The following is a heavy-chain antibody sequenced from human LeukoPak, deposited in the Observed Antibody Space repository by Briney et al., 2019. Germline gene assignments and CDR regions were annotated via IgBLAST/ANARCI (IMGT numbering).Heavy chain of an antibody. V-gene: IGHV4-59*01. Sequence: PSETLSLTCTVSGGCISSYYWSWIRQPPGKGLEWIGYIYYSGSTNYNPSLKSRVTISVDTSKNQFSLKLSSVTAADTAVYYCARGSGSYPHFDYWGQGTLVTVSS. J-gene: IGHJ4*02. CDR3: ARGSGSYPHFDY. CDR1: GGCISSYY. CDR2: IYYSGST. D-gene: IGHD1-26*01.